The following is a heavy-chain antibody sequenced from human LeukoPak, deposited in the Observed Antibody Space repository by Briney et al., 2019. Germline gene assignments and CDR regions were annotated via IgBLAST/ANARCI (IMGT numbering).Heavy chain of an antibody. CDR3: ARTVEWLVDY. V-gene: IGHV4-34*01. D-gene: IGHD6-19*01. Sequence: SETLSLTCAVYGASFSGYYWVWIRQPPGKGLEWIGEINDSGSTKYNPSVWSRVTISVDTSKNQFSLKLSSVTAADTAVYYCARTVEWLVDYWGQGTLVTVFS. CDR1: GASFSGYY. J-gene: IGHJ4*02. CDR2: INDSGST.